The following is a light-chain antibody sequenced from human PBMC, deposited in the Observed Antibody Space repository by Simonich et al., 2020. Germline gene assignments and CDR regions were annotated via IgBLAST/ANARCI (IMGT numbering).Light chain of an antibody. CDR2: DVS. Sequence: QSALTQPSSVSGSPVQSLTIPCTGTCSDVGGYIYVSWYQQHPGKAPKLMIYDVSQRPSWVSNRFSGSKSGNTASLTISGLQAEDEADYYCSSYTSSSTLVFGGGTKLTVL. CDR3: SSYTSSSTLV. V-gene: IGLV2-14*01. J-gene: IGLJ2*01. CDR1: CSDVGGYIY.